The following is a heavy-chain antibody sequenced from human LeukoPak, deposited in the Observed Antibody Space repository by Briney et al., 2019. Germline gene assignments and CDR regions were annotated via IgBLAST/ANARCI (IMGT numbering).Heavy chain of an antibody. CDR1: GFAFGSEA. D-gene: IGHD5-18*01. CDR3: AKDVQHGYSYAVRGFDY. Sequence: GGSLRLSCAVSGFAFGSEAMSWVRQSPARGLEWVASISPGGGTTYYADYVKGRFTISRDNSNNSLFVQMNSLRVEDTAVYYCAKDVQHGYSYAVRGFDYWGQGTLVTVSS. CDR2: ISPGGGTT. J-gene: IGHJ4*02. V-gene: IGHV3-23*01.